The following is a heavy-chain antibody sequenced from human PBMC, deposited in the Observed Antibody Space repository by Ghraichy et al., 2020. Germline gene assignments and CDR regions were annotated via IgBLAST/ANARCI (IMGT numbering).Heavy chain of an antibody. V-gene: IGHV3-30-3*01. Sequence: GGSLRLSCAASGFTFSGHAMHCVRQAPGKGLEWVAFISDDGNRKHYADSVKGRFTISRDNSKNTLYLQMNSLRGEDTAMYFCARDITGNYSIDYWGQGTLFTVSS. J-gene: IGHJ4*02. D-gene: IGHD1-26*01. CDR3: ARDITGNYSIDY. CDR1: GFTFSGHA. CDR2: ISDDGNRK.